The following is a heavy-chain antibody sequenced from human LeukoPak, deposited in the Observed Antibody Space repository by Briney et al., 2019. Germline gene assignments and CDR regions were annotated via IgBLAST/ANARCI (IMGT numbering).Heavy chain of an antibody. J-gene: IGHJ3*02. V-gene: IGHV4-59*01. Sequence: PSETLSLTCTASGVSISTYYWSWIRQAPGKGLEWIAYIYNSGSTNSNPSLKSRVTISVDTSKNQFSLRLSSVTAADTAVYYCARIYYDSGAYYRRAFDIWGQGTMVSVSS. CDR3: ARIYYDSGAYYRRAFDI. CDR1: GVSISTYY. CDR2: IYNSGST. D-gene: IGHD3-22*01.